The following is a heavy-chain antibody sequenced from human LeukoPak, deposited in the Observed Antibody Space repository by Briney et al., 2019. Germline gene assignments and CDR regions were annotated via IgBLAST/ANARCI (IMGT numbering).Heavy chain of an antibody. V-gene: IGHV1-8*02. D-gene: IGHD3-22*01. CDR1: GYTFTSYD. J-gene: IGHJ5*02. CDR3: ARDEYYDSSGYYPRWFDP. CDR2: MNPNSGNT. Sequence: GASVKVSCKASGYTFTSYDINWVRQATGQGLEWMGWMNPNSGNTGYAQKLQGRVTMTTDTSTSTAYMELRSLRSDDTAVYYCARDEYYDSSGYYPRWFDPWGQGTLVTVSS.